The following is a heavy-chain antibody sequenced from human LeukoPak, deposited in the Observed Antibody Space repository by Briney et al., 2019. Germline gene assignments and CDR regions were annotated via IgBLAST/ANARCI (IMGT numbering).Heavy chain of an antibody. D-gene: IGHD2-21*02. CDR2: ISGSSSYI. Sequence: GGSLRLSCAASGFTFSSYNMNWVRQAPGKGLEGVSSISGSSSYIFYADSVKGRFTISRDNAKNSLYLQMNSLRAEDTAVYYCARGDGGSFDYWGQGTLVTVSS. CDR1: GFTFSSYN. V-gene: IGHV3-21*01. CDR3: ARGDGGSFDY. J-gene: IGHJ4*02.